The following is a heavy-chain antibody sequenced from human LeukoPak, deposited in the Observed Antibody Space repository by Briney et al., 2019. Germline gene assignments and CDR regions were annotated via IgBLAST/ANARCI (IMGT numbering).Heavy chain of an antibody. D-gene: IGHD3-9*01. V-gene: IGHV4-39*07. Sequence: SETLSLTCTVSGGSISSSSYYWSWIRQPPGKGLEWIGEINHSGSTNYNPSLKSRVTISVDTSKNQFSLKLSSVTAADTAVYYCARGPPYYDILTGLPYYYYYYYMDVWGKGTTVTVSS. CDR2: INHSGST. J-gene: IGHJ6*03. CDR3: ARGPPYYDILTGLPYYYYYYYMDV. CDR1: GGSISSSSYY.